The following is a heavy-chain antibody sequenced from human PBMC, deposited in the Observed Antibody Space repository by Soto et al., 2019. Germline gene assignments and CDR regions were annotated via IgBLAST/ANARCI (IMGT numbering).Heavy chain of an antibody. V-gene: IGHV4-31*03. J-gene: IGHJ5*02. D-gene: IGHD3-22*01. CDR2: IYYSGST. Sequence: QVQLQESGPGLVKPSQTLSLTCTVSGGSISSGGYYWSWIRQHPGKGLEWIGYIYYSGSTYYNPSLKSRVTISVDTSKNQFSLKLSSVTAADTAVYYCARVCTMIVDLLHSYNWFDPWGQGTLVTVSS. CDR3: ARVCTMIVDLLHSYNWFDP. CDR1: GGSISSGGYY.